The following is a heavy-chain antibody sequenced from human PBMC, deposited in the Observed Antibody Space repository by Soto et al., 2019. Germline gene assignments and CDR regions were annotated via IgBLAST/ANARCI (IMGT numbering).Heavy chain of an antibody. CDR3: ARGGSRYVSFNKF. J-gene: IGHJ4*02. CDR2: IIPVFDTV. D-gene: IGHD3-16*02. Sequence: QEQLVQSGAEVKKSGSSVKVSCKDTGGLFSGYAVSWVRQAPGQGLEWMGGIIPVFDTVYYAQKFQGRVTITADKSTNTAYRELSSLRSEDTAMYYCARGGSRYVSFNKFWGQGTLVTVSS. CDR1: GGLFSGYA. V-gene: IGHV1-69*06.